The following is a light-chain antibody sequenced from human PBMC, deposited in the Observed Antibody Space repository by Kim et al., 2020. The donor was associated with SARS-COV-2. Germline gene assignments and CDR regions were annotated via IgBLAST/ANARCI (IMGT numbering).Light chain of an antibody. CDR1: HFISNY. CDR3: QQGFSSPYT. Sequence: SASVGDTVTITCRASHFISNYLNWYQQKPGKAPKLLIYAASGLQSGVPSRFSGSGSGTDFTLTISSLQPEDFATYFCQQGFSSPYTFGPGTKLEI. J-gene: IGKJ2*01. CDR2: AAS. V-gene: IGKV1-39*01.